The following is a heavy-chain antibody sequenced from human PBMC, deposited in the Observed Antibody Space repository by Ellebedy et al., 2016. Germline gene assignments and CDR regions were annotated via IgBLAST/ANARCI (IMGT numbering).Heavy chain of an antibody. D-gene: IGHD3-3*01. CDR1: ESTFSGYT. V-gene: IGHV3-21*01. J-gene: IGHJ4*02. CDR2: ISSSGSNI. Sequence: GESLKISXAASESTFSGYTMNWVRQAPGKGLEWVSSISSSGSNIFYADSVKGRFTISRDNAKNSLFLLMNSLRVEDTAVYYCTRDGSEWSRDVWGQGTLVTVSS. CDR3: TRDGSEWSRDV.